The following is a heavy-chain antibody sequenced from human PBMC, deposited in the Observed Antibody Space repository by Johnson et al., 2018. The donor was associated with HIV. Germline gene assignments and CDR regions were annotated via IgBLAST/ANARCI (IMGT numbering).Heavy chain of an antibody. J-gene: IGHJ3*02. D-gene: IGHD3-16*01. V-gene: IGHV3-NL1*01. Sequence: QVQLVESGGGVVQPERSLRLSCAASGFTFSSSGMLWVRQAPGKGLEWVAVIYSGGSTYYADSVKGRFTISRDNSKNTLYLQMNSLRAEDTAVYYCAREASYYDYVWGSYAFDIWGQGTMVTVSS. CDR2: IYSGGST. CDR3: AREASYYDYVWGSYAFDI. CDR1: GFTFSSSG.